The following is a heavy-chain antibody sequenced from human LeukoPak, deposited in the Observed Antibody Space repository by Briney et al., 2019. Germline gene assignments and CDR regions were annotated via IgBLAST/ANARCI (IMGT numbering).Heavy chain of an antibody. V-gene: IGHV3-11*01. D-gene: IGHD5-18*01. CDR2: ISTTGTTM. Sequence: GGSLRLSCAASGFTFSDFYMSWLRQTPGKGLEWVSYISTTGTTMDYADSVKGRFTISRDNAKDSLYLQMNNLGAEDTAVYYCAKGHTYGMIWGQGALVTVSS. CDR3: AKGHTYGMI. J-gene: IGHJ1*01. CDR1: GFTFSDFY.